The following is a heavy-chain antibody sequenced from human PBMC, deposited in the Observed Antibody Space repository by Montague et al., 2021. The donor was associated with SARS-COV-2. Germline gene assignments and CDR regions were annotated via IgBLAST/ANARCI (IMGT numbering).Heavy chain of an antibody. CDR2: IYHTGST. J-gene: IGHJ4*02. D-gene: IGHD1-26*01. CDR1: GDSISIDNW. V-gene: IGHV4/OR15-8*01. Sequence: SETLSLTCVVSGDSISIDNWWTWVRLPPGKGLEWFGEIYHTGSTKYKPSLKSRVSMSVDKSWNQLSLRLTSVTAADTSIYYCARKGSGRSDLAYWGQGTLVTVSS. CDR3: ARKGSGRSDLAY.